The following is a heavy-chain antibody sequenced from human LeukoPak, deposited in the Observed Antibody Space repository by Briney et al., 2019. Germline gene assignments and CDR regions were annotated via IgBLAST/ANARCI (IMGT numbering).Heavy chain of an antibody. CDR2: IYYSGST. J-gene: IGHJ3*02. D-gene: IGHD3-10*01. CDR1: GGSISSYY. CDR3: ASAPRGEKNAFDI. Sequence: SETLSLTCTVSGGSISSYYWSWIRQPPGKGLEWIGYIYYSGSTNYNPSLKSRVTISVDTSKNQFSLKLSSVTAADTAVYYCASAPRGEKNAFDIWGQGTMVTVSS. V-gene: IGHV4-59*01.